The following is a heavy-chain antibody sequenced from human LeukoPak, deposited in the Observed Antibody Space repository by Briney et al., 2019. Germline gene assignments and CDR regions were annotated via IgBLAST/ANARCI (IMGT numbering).Heavy chain of an antibody. Sequence: ASVKVSCKASGYTFTSYGISWVRQAPGQGLEWMGWISAYNGNTNYAQKLQGRVTMTTDTSTSTAYMELRSLRSDDTAVYYCARDSNNKSGLRRFDYWGQGTLVTVSS. D-gene: IGHD5-12*01. CDR1: GYTFTSYG. CDR3: ARDSNNKSGLRRFDY. J-gene: IGHJ4*02. CDR2: ISAYNGNT. V-gene: IGHV1-18*01.